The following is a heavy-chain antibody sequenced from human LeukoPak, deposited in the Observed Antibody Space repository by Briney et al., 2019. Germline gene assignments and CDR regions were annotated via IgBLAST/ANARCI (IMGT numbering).Heavy chain of an antibody. CDR1: GLTVRSNY. J-gene: IGHJ4*02. Sequence: GGSLRLSCAASGLTVRSNYMHWVRQTPGKGLEWVSVIYSGDRAYYPDSVKDRFTISRDNSKNTLYLQMKSLRAEDTAVYFCARGTLIVGYVDYWGQGTLVTVSS. CDR2: IYSGDRA. V-gene: IGHV3-66*01. D-gene: IGHD3-22*01. CDR3: ARGTLIVGYVDY.